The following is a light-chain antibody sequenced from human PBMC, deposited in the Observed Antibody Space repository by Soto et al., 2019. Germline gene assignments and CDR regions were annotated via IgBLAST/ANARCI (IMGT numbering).Light chain of an antibody. CDR3: AAWDDSRVV. V-gene: IGLV1-44*01. CDR1: NIGSKS. CDR2: SNN. Sequence: VVTQPPSVSVAPGQTAKITCGGNNIGSKSVHWYQQLPGTAPKLLIYSNNQRPSGVPDRFSGSKSGTSASLAISGLQSEDEADYYCAAWDDSRVVFGGGTKLTVL. J-gene: IGLJ2*01.